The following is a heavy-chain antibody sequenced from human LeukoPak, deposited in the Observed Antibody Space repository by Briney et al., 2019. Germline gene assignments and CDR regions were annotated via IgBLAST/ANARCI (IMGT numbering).Heavy chain of an antibody. CDR2: INHSGST. J-gene: IGHJ3*02. V-gene: IGHV4-34*01. CDR3: ARFNLRATQNRDAFDI. CDR1: GGSFSGYY. D-gene: IGHD2-15*01. Sequence: KPSETLSLTCAVYGGSFSGYYWSWIRQPPGNGLEWIGEINHSGSTNYNPSLKSRVTISVDTSKNQFSLKLSSVTAADTAVYYCARFNLRATQNRDAFDIWGQGTMVTVSS.